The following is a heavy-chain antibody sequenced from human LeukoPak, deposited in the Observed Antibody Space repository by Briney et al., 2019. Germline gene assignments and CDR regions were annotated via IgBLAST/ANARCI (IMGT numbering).Heavy chain of an antibody. Sequence: GGSLRLSCAASGFTFSSYEMNWVRQAPGKGLEWVSYISSSSSAIYYADSVKGRFTISRDNAKKSLYLQMNSLRAEDTAVYYCARGSNYYDRSGYYSRAFDVWGQGTMVTVSS. J-gene: IGHJ3*01. V-gene: IGHV3-48*03. CDR3: ARGSNYYDRSGYYSRAFDV. D-gene: IGHD3-22*01. CDR1: GFTFSSYE. CDR2: ISSSSSAI.